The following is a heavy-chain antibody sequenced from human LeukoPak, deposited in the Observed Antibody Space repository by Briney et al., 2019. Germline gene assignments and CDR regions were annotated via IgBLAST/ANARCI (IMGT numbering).Heavy chain of an antibody. CDR1: GFTFSSFT. CDR3: TRLTTTVTAY. Sequence: GGSLRLSCAASGFTFSSFTMNWVRQASGKGLEWVGRIRSKANSYATAYAASVKGRFTISRDDSKNTAYLQMNSLKTEDTAVYYCTRLTTTVTAYWGQGTLVTVSS. V-gene: IGHV3-73*01. CDR2: IRSKANSYAT. D-gene: IGHD4-11*01. J-gene: IGHJ4*02.